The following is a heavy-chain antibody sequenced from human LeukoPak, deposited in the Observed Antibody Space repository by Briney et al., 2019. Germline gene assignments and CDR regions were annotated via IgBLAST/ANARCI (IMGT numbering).Heavy chain of an antibody. V-gene: IGHV4-34*01. CDR2: INHSGST. D-gene: IGHD6-19*01. J-gene: IGHJ4*02. Sequence: SETLSLTCAVYGGSFSGYYWSWIRQPPGKGLEWIGEINHSGSTNYNPSLKSRVTISVDTSKNQFSLKLSSVTAADTAVYYCAGGRVAVAGRFDYWGQGTLVTVSS. CDR3: AGGRVAVAGRFDY. CDR1: GGSFSGYY.